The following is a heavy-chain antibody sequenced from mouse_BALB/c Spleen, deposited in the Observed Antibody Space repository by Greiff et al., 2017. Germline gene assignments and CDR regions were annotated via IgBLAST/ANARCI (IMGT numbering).Heavy chain of an antibody. CDR2: IRNKANGYTT. J-gene: IGHJ1*01. D-gene: IGHD1-2*01. Sequence: EVHLVESGGGLVQPGGSLRLSCATSGFTFTDYYMSWVRQPPGKALEWLGFIRNKANGYTTEYSASVKGRFTISRDNSQSILYLQMNTLRAEDSATYYCARERDYYGHWYFDVWGAGTTVTVSS. CDR1: GFTFTDYY. V-gene: IGHV7-3*02. CDR3: ARERDYYGHWYFDV.